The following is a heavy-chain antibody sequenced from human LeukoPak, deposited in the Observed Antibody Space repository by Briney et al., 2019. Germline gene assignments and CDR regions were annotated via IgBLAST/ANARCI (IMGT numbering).Heavy chain of an antibody. CDR3: ASGDDYSNYGPLDY. J-gene: IGHJ4*02. Sequence: PGGSLRLSCAASGFTFSSYAMHWVRQAPGKGLEWVAVISYDGSNKYYADSVKGRFTISRDNSKNTLYLQMNSLRAEDTAVYYCASGDDYSNYGPLDYWGQGTLVTVSS. CDR2: ISYDGSNK. V-gene: IGHV3-30-3*01. CDR1: GFTFSSYA. D-gene: IGHD4-11*01.